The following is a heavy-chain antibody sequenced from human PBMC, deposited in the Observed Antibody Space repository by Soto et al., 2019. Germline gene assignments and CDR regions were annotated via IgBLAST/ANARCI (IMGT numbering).Heavy chain of an antibody. J-gene: IGHJ3*02. CDR3: ASGGSYYYDSSGSAFDI. V-gene: IGHV1-18*01. CDR1: GYTFTSYG. D-gene: IGHD3-22*01. CDR2: ISAYNGNT. Sequence: GASVKVSCKASGYTFTSYGISWVRQAPGQGLEWMGWISAYNGNTNYAQKLQGRVTMTTDTSTSTAYMELRSLRSDDTAVYYCASGGSYYYDSSGSAFDIWGQGTMVTV.